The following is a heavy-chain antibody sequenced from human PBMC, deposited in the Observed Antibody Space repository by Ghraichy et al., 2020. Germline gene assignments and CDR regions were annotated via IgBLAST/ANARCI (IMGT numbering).Heavy chain of an antibody. V-gene: IGHV4-38-2*02. CDR2: IYHSGST. Sequence: SETLSLTCTVSGYSISSGYYWGWIRQPPGKGLEWIGSIYHSGSTYYNPSLKSRVTISVDTSKNQFSLKLSSVTAADTAVYYCASPITMIGNIHDYWGQGTLVTVSS. J-gene: IGHJ4*02. D-gene: IGHD3-22*01. CDR1: GYSISSGYY. CDR3: ASPITMIGNIHDY.